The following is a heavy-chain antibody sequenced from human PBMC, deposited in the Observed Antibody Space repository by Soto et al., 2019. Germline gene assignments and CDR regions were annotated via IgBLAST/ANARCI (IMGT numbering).Heavy chain of an antibody. D-gene: IGHD1-26*01. V-gene: IGHV3-30*18. CDR3: AKEGIVGATTLYYYYGMDV. CDR2: ISYDGSNK. CDR1: GFTFSSYG. Sequence: GGSLRLSCAASGFTFSSYGMHWVRQAPGKGLEWVAVISYDGSNKYYADSVKGRFTISRDNSKNTLYLQMNSLRAEDTAVYYCAKEGIVGATTLYYYYGMDVWGQGTTVTVSS. J-gene: IGHJ6*02.